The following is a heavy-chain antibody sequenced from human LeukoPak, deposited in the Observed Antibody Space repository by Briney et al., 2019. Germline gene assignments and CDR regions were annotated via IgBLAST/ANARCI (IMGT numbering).Heavy chain of an antibody. CDR3: AKGTRDYGGLPRWYFDL. J-gene: IGHJ2*01. V-gene: IGHV3-43*02. D-gene: IGHD4-23*01. CDR1: GXTFDDYA. CDR2: ILGNGGTT. Sequence: PGGSLRLSCAASGXTFDDYAMHWVRQAPGKGLEWVSRILGNGGTTYYGDSVKGRFTISRDNSKNSLFLQMFSLRTEDTALYYCAKGTRDYGGLPRWYFDLWGRGTLVTVSS.